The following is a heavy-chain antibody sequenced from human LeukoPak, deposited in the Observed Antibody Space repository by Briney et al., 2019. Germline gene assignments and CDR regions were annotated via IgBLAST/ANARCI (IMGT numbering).Heavy chain of an antibody. CDR1: RFTFSSYS. D-gene: IGHD3-22*01. CDR3: ARSYYDSSGGYYFDY. Sequence: GGSLRLSCAASRFTFSSYSMNWVRQAPGKGLEWVSSISSSSSYIYYADSVKGRFTISRDNAKNSLYLQMNSLRAEDTAVYYCARSYYDSSGGYYFDYWGQGTLVTVSS. V-gene: IGHV3-21*01. J-gene: IGHJ4*02. CDR2: ISSSSSYI.